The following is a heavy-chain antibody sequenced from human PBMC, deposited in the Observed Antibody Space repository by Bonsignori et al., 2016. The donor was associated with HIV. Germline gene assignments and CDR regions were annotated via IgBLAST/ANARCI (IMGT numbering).Heavy chain of an antibody. CDR3: ARDWNFDI. J-gene: IGHJ2*01. Sequence: QLQESGPGLVKPSGTLSLTCAVSGGSMSSSGWWSWVRQAPGKGLEWIGEIYQDGSTNYSPSLKSRVTILLDRSKNQFSLRLGSVTAADTAIYYCARDWNFDIWGRGALVTVSS. V-gene: IGHV4-4*02. CDR1: GGSMSSSGW. CDR2: IYQDGST.